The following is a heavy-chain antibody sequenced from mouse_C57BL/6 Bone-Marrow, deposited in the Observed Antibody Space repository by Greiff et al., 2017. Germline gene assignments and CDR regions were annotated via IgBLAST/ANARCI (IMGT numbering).Heavy chain of an antibody. D-gene: IGHD2-5*01. CDR2: ISNGGGST. J-gene: IGHJ4*01. V-gene: IGHV5-12*01. CDR1: GFTFSDYY. Sequence: DVKLQESGGGLVQPGGSLKLSCAASGFTFSDYYMYWVRQTPEKRLEWVAYISNGGGSTYYPDTVKGRFTISRDNAKNTLYLQMSRLKSEDTAMYYCARHAYYSNLYAMDYWGQGTSVTVSS. CDR3: ARHAYYSNLYAMDY.